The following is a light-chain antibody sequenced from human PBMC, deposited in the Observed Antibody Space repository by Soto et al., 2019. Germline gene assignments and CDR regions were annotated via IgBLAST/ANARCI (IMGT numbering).Light chain of an antibody. V-gene: IGKV3-15*01. J-gene: IGKJ4*01. CDR3: QQYNNWPLT. CDR1: QSVSSN. CDR2: GAS. Sequence: EIVMTQSPATLSVSPGERATLSCRASQSVSSNFAWYQQKPGQAPRLLIYGASTRATGIPAGFGGSGSGTDFTLTIASLLSEDSAVYYCQQYNNWPLTFGGGTKVEIK.